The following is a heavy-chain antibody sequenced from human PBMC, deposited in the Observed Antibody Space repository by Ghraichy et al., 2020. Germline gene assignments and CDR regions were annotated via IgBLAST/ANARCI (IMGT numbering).Heavy chain of an antibody. J-gene: IGHJ4*02. CDR2: IYYSGST. CDR3: ARSDYYDSSGYLY. D-gene: IGHD3-22*01. Sequence: SETLSLTCTVSGGSISSSSYYWGWIRQPPGKGLEWIGSIYYSGSTYYNPSLKSRVTISVDTSKNQFSLKLSSVTAADTAVYYCARSDYYDSSGYLYWGQGTLVTVSS. V-gene: IGHV4-39*01. CDR1: GGSISSSSYY.